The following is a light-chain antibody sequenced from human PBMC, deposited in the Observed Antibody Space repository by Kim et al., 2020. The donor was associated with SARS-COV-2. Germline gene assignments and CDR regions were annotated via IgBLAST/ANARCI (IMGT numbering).Light chain of an antibody. CDR2: GKN. CDR3: NSRDSNDNVV. Sequence: VALGQTVRITCQGGNLRSYYATWYQQKPGQAPILVIYGKNNRPSGIPDRFSGSSSGNTASLTITGTQAGDEADYYCNSRDSNDNVVFGGGTQLTVL. V-gene: IGLV3-19*01. J-gene: IGLJ2*01. CDR1: NLRSYY.